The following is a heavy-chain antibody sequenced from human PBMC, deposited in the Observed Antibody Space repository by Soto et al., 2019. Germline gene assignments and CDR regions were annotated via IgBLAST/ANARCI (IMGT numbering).Heavy chain of an antibody. D-gene: IGHD2-2*01. Sequence: GGSLRLSCAASGFTFSSYDMHWVRQATGKGLEWVSAIGTAGDTYYPGSVKGRFTISRENAKNSLYLQMNSLRAEDTAVYYCARVLKYCSSTSCYGEFDYWGQGTLVTVSS. CDR3: ARVLKYCSSTSCYGEFDY. CDR2: IGTAGDT. CDR1: GFTFSSYD. V-gene: IGHV3-13*01. J-gene: IGHJ4*02.